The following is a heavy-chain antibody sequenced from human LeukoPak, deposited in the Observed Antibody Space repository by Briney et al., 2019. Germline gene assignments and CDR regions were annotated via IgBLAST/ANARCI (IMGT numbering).Heavy chain of an antibody. Sequence: ASVKVSCKASGFTFIGYYMHWVRQAPGHGLEWMGGIIPIFGTANYAQKFQGRVTITADESTSTAYMELSSLRSEDTAVYYCARDLSAARQWLPDQDYYYYGMDVWGQGTTVTVSS. V-gene: IGHV1-69*13. CDR3: ARDLSAARQWLPDQDYYYYGMDV. J-gene: IGHJ6*02. D-gene: IGHD6-19*01. CDR1: GFTFIGYY. CDR2: IIPIFGTA.